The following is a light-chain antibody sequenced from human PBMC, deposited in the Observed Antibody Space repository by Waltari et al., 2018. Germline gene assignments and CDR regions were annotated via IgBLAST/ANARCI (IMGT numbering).Light chain of an antibody. CDR3: QQPYDTPWA. CDR1: QSILTY. Sequence: DIQMTQSPSSLSASVGDTVSITCWASQSILTYSNWYQHKPGRAPNLLIYGASNLQGGVPSRFTGSGSGTDFTLTITSLHPEDFATYYCQQPYDTPWAFGPGTKLQIK. V-gene: IGKV1-39*01. CDR2: GAS. J-gene: IGKJ1*01.